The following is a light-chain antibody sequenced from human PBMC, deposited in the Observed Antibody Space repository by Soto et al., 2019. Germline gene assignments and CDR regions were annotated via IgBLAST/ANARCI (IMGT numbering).Light chain of an antibody. CDR1: SGHSNYA. J-gene: IGLJ2*01. CDR2: INSDGSH. CDR3: QTWGSGMVV. Sequence: QLVLTQSPSASASLGASVKLTCTLSSGHSNYAIAWHQQQSEKGPRYLMKINSDGSHSKVDGIPDRFSGSSSGAERYLTIHSLQSEDEADYYSQTWGSGMVVVGGGIKLTVL. V-gene: IGLV4-69*01.